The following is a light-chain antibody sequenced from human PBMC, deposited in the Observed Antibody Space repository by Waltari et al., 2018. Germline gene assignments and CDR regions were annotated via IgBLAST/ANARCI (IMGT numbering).Light chain of an antibody. V-gene: IGKV3-15*01. CDR2: GAS. CDR3: QQDDIWPPFT. CDR1: RSVSTN. J-gene: IGKJ4*01. Sequence: IVMMQSAANLSVARGDRCTLSGRGSRSVSTNLAWYQQRPGPPPTLLIFGASTRPTGVPVRFSGSGSGAEFTLTIRIMQFEDSAVYYCQQDDIWPPFTFGGGTKVEIK.